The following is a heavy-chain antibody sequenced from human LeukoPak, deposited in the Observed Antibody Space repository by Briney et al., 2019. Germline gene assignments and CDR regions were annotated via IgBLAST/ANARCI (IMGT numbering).Heavy chain of an antibody. Sequence: SETLSLTCAVYGGSFSGYYWSWIRQPPGKGLEWIGEINHSGSTNYNPSLKSRVTISVDTSKNQFSLKLSSVTAADTAVCYCAIDYYGSGSIDYWGQGTLVTVSS. CDR1: GGSFSGYY. CDR2: INHSGST. CDR3: AIDYYGSGSIDY. D-gene: IGHD3-10*01. V-gene: IGHV4-34*01. J-gene: IGHJ4*02.